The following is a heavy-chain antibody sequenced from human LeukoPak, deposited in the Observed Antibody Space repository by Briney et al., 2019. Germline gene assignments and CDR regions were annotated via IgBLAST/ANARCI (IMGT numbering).Heavy chain of an antibody. V-gene: IGHV4-39*01. J-gene: IGHJ4*02. CDR1: SASIRSSNYY. D-gene: IGHD3-22*01. CDR3: GRLDDYDYSAW. CDR2: IYYNGNT. Sequence: SETLSLTCTVSSASIRSSNYYWGWIRQPPGKGLEWIGSIYYNGNTYYNPSLKSRITISVDTSKNQFSLKLNSVTAADTAVYFCGRLDDYDYSAWWGQGILVTVSS.